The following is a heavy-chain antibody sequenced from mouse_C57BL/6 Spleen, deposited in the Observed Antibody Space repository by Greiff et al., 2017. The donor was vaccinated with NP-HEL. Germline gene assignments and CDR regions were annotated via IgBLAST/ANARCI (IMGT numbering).Heavy chain of an antibody. D-gene: IGHD2-4*01. J-gene: IGHJ2*01. CDR2: INPNNGGT. CDR1: GYTFTDYY. V-gene: IGHV1-26*01. CDR3: ARRKGLRHFDY. Sequence: EVQLQQSGPELVKPGASVKISCKASGYTFTDYYMNWVKQSHGKSLEWIGDINPNNGGTSYNQKFKGKATLTVDKSSSTAYMELRSLTSEDSAVYYCARRKGLRHFDYWGQGTTLTVSS.